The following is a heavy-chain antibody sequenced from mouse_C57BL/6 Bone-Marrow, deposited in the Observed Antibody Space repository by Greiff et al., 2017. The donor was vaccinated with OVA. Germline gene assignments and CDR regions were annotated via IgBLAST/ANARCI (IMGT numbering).Heavy chain of an antibody. Sequence: VQLKESGAELVRPGASVKLSCTASGFNIKDDYMHWVKQRPEQGLEWIGWIDPENGDTEYASKFQGKATITADTSSNTAYLQLSSLTSEDTAVYYCTSSYGSSPYYYAMDYWGQGTSVTVSS. D-gene: IGHD1-1*01. V-gene: IGHV14-4*01. J-gene: IGHJ4*01. CDR2: IDPENGDT. CDR1: GFNIKDDY. CDR3: TSSYGSSPYYYAMDY.